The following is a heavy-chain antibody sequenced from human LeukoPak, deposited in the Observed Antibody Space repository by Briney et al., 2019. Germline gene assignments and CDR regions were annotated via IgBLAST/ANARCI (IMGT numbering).Heavy chain of an antibody. Sequence: ASVKVSCKASGYTFSGNYMHWVRQAPGQGLQWMGWIIPKSGVTNYAQKFQGRVTMTRDTSISTAYMELSSLSSDDTAVYYCARLTNGGRNFDYWGQGTLVTVSS. D-gene: IGHD4-23*01. CDR1: GYTFSGNY. CDR2: IIPKSGVT. V-gene: IGHV1-2*02. J-gene: IGHJ4*02. CDR3: ARLTNGGRNFDY.